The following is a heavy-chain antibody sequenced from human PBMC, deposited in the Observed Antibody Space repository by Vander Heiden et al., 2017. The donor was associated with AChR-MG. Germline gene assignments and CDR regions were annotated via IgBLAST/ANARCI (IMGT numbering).Heavy chain of an antibody. V-gene: IGHV1-2*06. D-gene: IGHD6-19*01. Sequence: QVQLVQSGAEVKKPGASVKVSCKASGYTFTGYYMHWVRQAPGQGLEWMGRINPNSGGTNYAQKFQGRVTMTRDTSISTAYMELSRLRSDDTAVYYCAREYSSGWYPRNDAFDIWGQGTMVTVSS. CDR3: AREYSSGWYPRNDAFDI. CDR1: GYTFTGYY. CDR2: INPNSGGT. J-gene: IGHJ3*02.